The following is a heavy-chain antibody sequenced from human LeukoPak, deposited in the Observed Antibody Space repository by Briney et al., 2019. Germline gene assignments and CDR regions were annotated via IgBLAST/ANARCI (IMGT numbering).Heavy chain of an antibody. J-gene: IGHJ4*02. CDR1: GYTLTELS. V-gene: IGHV1-24*01. CDR3: ATGPPTYDSSGYYPY. Sequence: GSVKVSCKVSGYTLTELSMHWVRQAPGKGLERMGGFDPEDGETIYAQKFQGRVTMTEDTSTDTAYMELSSLRSEDTAVYYCATGPPTYDSSGYYPYWGQGTLVTVSS. D-gene: IGHD3-22*01. CDR2: FDPEDGET.